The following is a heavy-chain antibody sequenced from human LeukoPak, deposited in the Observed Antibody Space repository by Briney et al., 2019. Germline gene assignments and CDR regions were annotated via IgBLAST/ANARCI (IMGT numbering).Heavy chain of an antibody. D-gene: IGHD3-22*01. CDR3: AREGYYDSSGYYYGY. CDR1: GFTFSSYS. J-gene: IGHJ4*02. V-gene: IGHV3-21*01. CDR2: ISSSSSYI. Sequence: GGSLRLSCAASGFTFSSYSMNWVRQAPGKGLEWVSSISSSSSYIYYADSVKGRFTISRDNAKNSLYPQMNSLRAEDTAVYYCAREGYYDSSGYYYGYWGQGTLVTVSS.